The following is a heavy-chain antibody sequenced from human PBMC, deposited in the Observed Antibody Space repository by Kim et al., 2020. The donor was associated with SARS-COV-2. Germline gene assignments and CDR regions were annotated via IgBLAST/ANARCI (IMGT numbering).Heavy chain of an antibody. Sequence: GGSLRLSCAASGFTFSSYAMSWVRQAPGKGLEWVSAISGSGGSTYYADSVKGRFTISRDNSKNTLYLQMNSLRAEDTAVYYCAKATSVNHYVYYGMDVGGQGTTVTVSS. CDR1: GFTFSSYA. CDR3: AKATSVNHYVYYGMDV. CDR2: ISGSGGST. J-gene: IGHJ6*01. D-gene: IGHD4-17*01. V-gene: IGHV3-23*01.